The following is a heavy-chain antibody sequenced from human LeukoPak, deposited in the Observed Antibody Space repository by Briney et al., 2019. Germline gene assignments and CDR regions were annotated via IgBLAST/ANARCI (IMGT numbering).Heavy chain of an antibody. V-gene: IGHV3-74*01. CDR1: GFTFSSYW. CDR2: INSDGSST. Sequence: GGSLRLSCAASGFTFSSYWMHWVRQAPGKGLVWVSRINSDGSSTSYADSVKGRFTISRDNAKNSLYLQMNSLRAEDTAVYYCARDRGVDYYDSSGYPMGYWGQGTLVTVSS. D-gene: IGHD3-22*01. CDR3: ARDRGVDYYDSSGYPMGY. J-gene: IGHJ4*02.